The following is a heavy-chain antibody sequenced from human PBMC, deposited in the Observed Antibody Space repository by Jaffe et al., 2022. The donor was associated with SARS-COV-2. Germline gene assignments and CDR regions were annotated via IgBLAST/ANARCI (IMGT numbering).Heavy chain of an antibody. CDR3: ACFSGWYDSGWFDP. J-gene: IGHJ5*02. D-gene: IGHD6-19*01. V-gene: IGHV4-59*11. CDR1: GDFISAHY. CDR2: IHYSGTT. Sequence: QVQLHESGPGLVKASETLSLTCTVSGDFISAHYWSWIRQPPGKGLEWIGYIHYSGTTNYNPSLKTRVTISVDTSKNQFSLNLSSVTAADTAVYYCACFSGWYDSGWFDPWGQGTLVTVSS.